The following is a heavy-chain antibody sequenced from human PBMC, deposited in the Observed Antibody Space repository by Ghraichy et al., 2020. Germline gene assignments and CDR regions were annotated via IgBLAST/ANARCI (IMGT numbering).Heavy chain of an antibody. CDR1: GGSISSNSYY. V-gene: IGHV4-39*01. Sequence: SQTLSLTCTVSGGSISSNSYYWGWIRQPPGKGLEWIGTIYYSGSTYYNPSLRSRVTISVDTSKNQFSLKLSSVTAADTAVYYCAKVSYYYDTSGYRGWFDPWGQGTLVTVSS. J-gene: IGHJ5*02. CDR2: IYYSGST. CDR3: AKVSYYYDTSGYRGWFDP. D-gene: IGHD3-22*01.